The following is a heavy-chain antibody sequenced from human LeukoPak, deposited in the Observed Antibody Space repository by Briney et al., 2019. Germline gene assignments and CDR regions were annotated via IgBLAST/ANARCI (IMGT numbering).Heavy chain of an antibody. D-gene: IGHD3-22*01. V-gene: IGHV1-18*01. CDR1: GYTFTSYG. J-gene: IGHJ3*02. CDR3: ARNPDPLYYYDSSEDAFDI. CDR2: ISAYNGNT. Sequence: VASVKVSCKASGYTFTSYGISWVRQAPGQGLEWMGWISAYNGNTNYAQKLQGRVTMTTDTSTSTAYMELRSLRSDDTAVYYCARNPDPLYYYDSSEDAFDIWGQGTMVTVSS.